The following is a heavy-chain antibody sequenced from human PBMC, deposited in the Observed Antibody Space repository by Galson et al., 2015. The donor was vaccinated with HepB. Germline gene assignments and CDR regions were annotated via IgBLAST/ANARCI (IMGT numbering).Heavy chain of an antibody. CDR2: INAGNGNT. Sequence: SVKVSCKASGYTFTSYAMHWVRQAPGQRLEWMGWINAGNGNTKYSQKFQGRVTITRDTSASTAYMELSSLRSEDTAVYYCAGDHHRPYDSSGYYWFDAFDIWGQGTMVTVSS. CDR3: AGDHHRPYDSSGYYWFDAFDI. CDR1: GYTFTSYA. V-gene: IGHV1-3*01. J-gene: IGHJ3*02. D-gene: IGHD3-22*01.